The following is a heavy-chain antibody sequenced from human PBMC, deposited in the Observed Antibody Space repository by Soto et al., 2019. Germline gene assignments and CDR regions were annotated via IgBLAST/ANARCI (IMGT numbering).Heavy chain of an antibody. CDR3: DRGPTYQTYKDNRSDHQFDY. Sequence: SETLSLTCTVSGGSISSYYCSWIRQPPWKGLEWIGYIYYSGSTNYNPSLKSRVTISVDTSKNRFSLKLSSVTAADTALYYCDRGPTYQTYKDNRSDHQFDYWGQVTLVTVCS. CDR1: GGSISSYY. J-gene: IGHJ4*02. V-gene: IGHV4-59*08. D-gene: IGHD3-16*02. CDR2: IYYSGST.